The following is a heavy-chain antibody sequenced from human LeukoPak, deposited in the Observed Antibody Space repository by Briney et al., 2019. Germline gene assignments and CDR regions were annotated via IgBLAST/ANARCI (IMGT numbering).Heavy chain of an antibody. CDR1: GGSFSGYY. V-gene: IGHV4-34*01. CDR3: ARDRTYYYDSSGYYAPI. D-gene: IGHD3-22*01. J-gene: IGHJ4*02. CDR2: INHSGST. Sequence: SETLSLTCAVYGGSFSGYYWSWIRQPPGKGLEWIGEINHSGSTNYNPSLKSRVTISVDTSKNQFSLKLSSVTAADTAVYYCARDRTYYYDSSGYYAPIWGQGTLVTVSS.